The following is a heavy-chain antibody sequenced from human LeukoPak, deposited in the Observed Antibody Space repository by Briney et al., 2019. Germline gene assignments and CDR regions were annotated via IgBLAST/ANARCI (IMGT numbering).Heavy chain of an antibody. Sequence: SETLSLTCTVSGGSISSSSYYWGWIRQPPGKGLEWIGSIYYSGSTYYNPSLKSRVTISVDTSKNQFSLKLSSVTAADTAVYYSASGITMIVVVTAYHFDYWGQGTLVTVSS. V-gene: IGHV4-39*01. J-gene: IGHJ4*02. D-gene: IGHD3-22*01. CDR1: GGSISSSSYY. CDR2: IYYSGST. CDR3: ASGITMIVVVTAYHFDY.